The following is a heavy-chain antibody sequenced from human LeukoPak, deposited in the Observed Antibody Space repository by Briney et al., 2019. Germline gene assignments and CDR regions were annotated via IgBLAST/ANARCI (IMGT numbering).Heavy chain of an antibody. J-gene: IGHJ3*02. D-gene: IGHD4-17*01. CDR3: ARDPNGNYVGAFEM. V-gene: IGHV3-23*01. Sequence: PGGSLRLSCAASGFSFSSFAMMWVRQAPGMGLELISAILSGGDVFFYGDSVRGRFTISRDDSTNTLFLQMNNLRADDSAVYYCARDPNGNYVGAFEMWRPGTTVTVSS. CDR2: ILSGGDVF. CDR1: GFSFSSFA.